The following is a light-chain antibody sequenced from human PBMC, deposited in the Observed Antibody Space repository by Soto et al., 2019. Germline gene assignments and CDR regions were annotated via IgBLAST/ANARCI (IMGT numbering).Light chain of an antibody. V-gene: IGKV3-11*01. CDR2: DTS. J-gene: IGKJ4*01. CDR3: QQRASWPLT. CDR1: QSVNNY. Sequence: EIVLTQSPATLSLSPGERVTLSCRASQSVNNYFIWYQQRPGLAPRLLISDTSNRSTGIPARFSGGGSGTDFTHPIGSLEPEDFAVYYCQQRASWPLTFGGGTKVEIK.